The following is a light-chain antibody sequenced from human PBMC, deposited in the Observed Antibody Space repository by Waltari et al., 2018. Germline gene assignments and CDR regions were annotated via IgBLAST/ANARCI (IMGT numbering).Light chain of an antibody. V-gene: IGLV2-11*01. Sequence: QSALTQPRSVSGSPGQSVTISCTGTSSDAGGYNYVSWYQQHPGKAPKLMIYDVTKRPSGVPDRFSGSKSGNTASLTISGLQAEDEADYYCCSYAGIFTLYVFGAGTKVTVL. CDR2: DVT. CDR1: SSDAGGYNY. CDR3: CSYAGIFTLYV. J-gene: IGLJ1*01.